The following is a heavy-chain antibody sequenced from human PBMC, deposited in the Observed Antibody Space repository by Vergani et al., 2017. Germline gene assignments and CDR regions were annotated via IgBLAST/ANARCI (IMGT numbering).Heavy chain of an antibody. Sequence: EVQLLESGGGLVQPGGSLRLSCEASGFSFPGYAMSWVRQAPGKGLEWVSSVSGSSATPYYADSVKGRFIISRDNSKNTLHLQMNSLRADDTAVYYCTKGSRGYTGYFFYYGGQGTLATVSS. CDR1: GFSFPGYA. CDR2: VSGSSATP. V-gene: IGHV3-23*01. J-gene: IGHJ4*02. CDR3: TKGSRGYTGYFFYY. D-gene: IGHD5-12*01.